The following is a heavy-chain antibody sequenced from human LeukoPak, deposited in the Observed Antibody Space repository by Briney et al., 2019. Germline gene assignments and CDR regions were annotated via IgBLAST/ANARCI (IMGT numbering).Heavy chain of an antibody. CDR1: GGSFSGYY. Sequence: PSETLSLTCAVYGGSFSGYYLSWIRQPPGKGLEWIGEINHSGSTNYNPSLKSRVTISVDTSKNQFSLKLSSVTAADTAVYYCARGQAGSLLDYWGQGILVTVSS. V-gene: IGHV4-34*01. D-gene: IGHD6-13*01. CDR2: INHSGST. CDR3: ARGQAGSLLDY. J-gene: IGHJ4*02.